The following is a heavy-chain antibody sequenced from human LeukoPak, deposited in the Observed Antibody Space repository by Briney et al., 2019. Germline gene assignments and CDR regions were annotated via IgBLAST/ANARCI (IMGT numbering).Heavy chain of an antibody. CDR1: GFTFSSYA. Sequence: GGSLRLSCAASGFTFSSYAMSWIRQAPGKGLEWVSYISSSGSTIYYADSVKGRFTISRDNAKNSLYLQMNSLRAEDTAVYYCARARDYGDQYYFDYWGQGTLVTVSS. D-gene: IGHD4-17*01. CDR3: ARARDYGDQYYFDY. CDR2: ISSSGSTI. V-gene: IGHV3-11*01. J-gene: IGHJ4*02.